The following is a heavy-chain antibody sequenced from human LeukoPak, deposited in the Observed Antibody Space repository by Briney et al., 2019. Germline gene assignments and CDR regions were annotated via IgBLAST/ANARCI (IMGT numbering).Heavy chain of an antibody. Sequence: GGSLRLSCAASGITFSSSGMSWVRQAPGKGLEWVSAISGSGGSTYYADSVKGRFTISRDNSKNTLYLQMNSLRAEDTAVYYCARYTTAGYSSGWYGPSFDYWGQGTLVTVSS. J-gene: IGHJ4*02. CDR3: ARYTTAGYSSGWYGPSFDY. D-gene: IGHD6-19*01. CDR2: ISGSGGST. CDR1: GITFSSSG. V-gene: IGHV3-23*01.